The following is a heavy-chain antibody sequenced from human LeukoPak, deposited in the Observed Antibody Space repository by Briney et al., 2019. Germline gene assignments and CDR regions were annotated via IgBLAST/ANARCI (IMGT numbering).Heavy chain of an antibody. V-gene: IGHV1-18*01. CDR2: ISAYSGDS. D-gene: IGHD4-17*01. CDR3: ARVVGDRVDS. J-gene: IGHJ5*02. CDR1: GYPFSTYG. Sequence: ASVKVSCKASGYPFSTYGFIWVRQGPGQGFEWLGWISAYSGDSKYPQQFRDRVTMTTDTSTTTAHTELRTLKSDDTGTYYCARVVGDRVDSWGQGTLVTVSS.